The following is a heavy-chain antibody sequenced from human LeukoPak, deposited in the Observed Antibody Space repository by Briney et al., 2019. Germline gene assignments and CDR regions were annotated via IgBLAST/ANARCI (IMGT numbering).Heavy chain of an antibody. D-gene: IGHD3-22*01. V-gene: IGHV3-23*01. J-gene: IGHJ4*02. Sequence: GGSLRLSCAASGFTFSSYGRSGVRQARGKGLEWVSAISGSGGSRYYADSVRGGFTIARENAKNTVYMQRNRVRAEDTAVYYCAKLLYSYDSSQPYWGQGTLVTVSS. CDR1: GFTFSSYG. CDR2: ISGSGGSR. CDR3: AKLLYSYDSSQPY.